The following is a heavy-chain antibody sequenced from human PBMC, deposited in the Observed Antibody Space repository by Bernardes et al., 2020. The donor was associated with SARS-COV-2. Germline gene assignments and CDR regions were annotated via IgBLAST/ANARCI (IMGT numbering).Heavy chain of an antibody. CDR2: ISGSGGNT. J-gene: IGHJ4*02. CDR3: AQDVGGKKIYYFDY. D-gene: IGHD1-26*01. V-gene: IGHV3-23*01. CDR1: GFIFDNYA. Sequence: GGSLRLSCAVSGFIFDNYAMNWVRQAPGKGLEWVSGISGSGGNTYYADSVKGRFTISRDTSKNILYLQMNSLRADDTAVYYCAQDVGGKKIYYFDYWGQGTLV.